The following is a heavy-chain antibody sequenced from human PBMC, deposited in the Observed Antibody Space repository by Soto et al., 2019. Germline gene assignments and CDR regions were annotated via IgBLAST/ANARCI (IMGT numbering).Heavy chain of an antibody. J-gene: IGHJ5*02. CDR1: GYTFTSYD. Sequence: ASVKVSCKASGYTFTSYDINWVRQATGQGLEWMGWMNPNSGNTGYAQKFQGRVTMTRNTSISTAYMELSSLRSEDTAVYYCARDVSRCSSTSCYINPLPCFDPWGQGTLVTVSS. V-gene: IGHV1-8*01. D-gene: IGHD2-2*02. CDR3: ARDVSRCSSTSCYINPLPCFDP. CDR2: MNPNSGNT.